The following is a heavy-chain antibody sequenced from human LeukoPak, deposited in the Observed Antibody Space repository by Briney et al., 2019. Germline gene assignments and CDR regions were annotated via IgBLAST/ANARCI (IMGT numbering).Heavy chain of an antibody. CDR3: ARQEGGVAAAGTDQYFQH. Sequence: SETLSLTCTVSGGSISSGSYYWSWIRQPAGKGLEWIGRIYTSGSTNYNPSLKSRVTISVDTSKNQFSLKLSSVTAADTAVYYCARQEGGVAAAGTDQYFQHWGQGTLVTVSS. D-gene: IGHD6-13*01. V-gene: IGHV4-61*02. CDR1: GGSISSGSYY. J-gene: IGHJ1*01. CDR2: IYTSGST.